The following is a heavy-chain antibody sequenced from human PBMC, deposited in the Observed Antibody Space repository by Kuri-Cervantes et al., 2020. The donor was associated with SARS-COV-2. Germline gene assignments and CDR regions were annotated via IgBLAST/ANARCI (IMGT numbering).Heavy chain of an antibody. CDR1: GFNFSTAD. Sequence: GGSLRLSCVASGFNFSTADMHWVRQAPGKGLEWVTFISSDGKNKNCMASGKGRFTISRDNSQNTLYLQMKSLRDEDTAIYYCAKDRAGVHDFWGQGTLVTVSS. V-gene: IGHV3-30*18. D-gene: IGHD2-21*01. CDR3: AKDRAGVHDF. J-gene: IGHJ4*02. CDR2: ISSDGKNK.